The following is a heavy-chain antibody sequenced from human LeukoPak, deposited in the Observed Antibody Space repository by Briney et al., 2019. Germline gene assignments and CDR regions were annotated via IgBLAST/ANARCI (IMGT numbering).Heavy chain of an antibody. V-gene: IGHV1-69*13. Sequence: ASVKVSCKASRGTFSSYAISWVRQAPGQGLEWMGGIIPIFGTANYAQKFQGRVTITADESTSTAYMELSSLRSEDTAVYYCARAVLTLGDAFDIWGQGTMVTVSS. CDR2: IIPIFGTA. J-gene: IGHJ3*02. D-gene: IGHD6-6*01. CDR1: RGTFSSYA. CDR3: ARAVLTLGDAFDI.